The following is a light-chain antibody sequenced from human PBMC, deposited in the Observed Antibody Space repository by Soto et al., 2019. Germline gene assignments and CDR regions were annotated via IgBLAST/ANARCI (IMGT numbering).Light chain of an antibody. J-gene: IGLJ2*01. CDR1: NIGRKN. V-gene: IGLV3-9*01. CDR2: RDS. Sequence: SYELTQPLSVSVALGQTARITCGGNNIGRKNVHWYQQKPGQAPVLVIYRDSNRPSGIPERFSGSNSGNTATLTISRAQAGDEADYYCHVWDSSTVVFGGGTKLT. CDR3: HVWDSSTVV.